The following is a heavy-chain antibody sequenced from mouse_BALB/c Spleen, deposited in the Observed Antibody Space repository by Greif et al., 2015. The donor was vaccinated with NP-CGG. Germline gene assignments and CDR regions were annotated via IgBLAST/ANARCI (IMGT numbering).Heavy chain of an antibody. V-gene: IGHV1-12*01. J-gene: IGHJ4*01. CDR2: IYPGTGDT. D-gene: IGHD6-1*01. CDR1: GYTFTSYN. CDR3: ARSGGQPYAMDY. Sequence: SGAELVKPGASVKMSCKASGYTFTSYNMHWVKQTPGQGLEWIGAIYPGTGDTSYNQKFKGKATLTADKSSSTACMQISSLTSEGTAVYYGARSGGQPYAMDYWGQGTSVAVSS.